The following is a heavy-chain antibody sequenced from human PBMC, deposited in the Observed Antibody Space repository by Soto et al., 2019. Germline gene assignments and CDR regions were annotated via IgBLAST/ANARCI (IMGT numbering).Heavy chain of an antibody. V-gene: IGHV2-26*01. J-gene: IGHJ4*02. CDR2: IFSNDEK. CDR1: GISLSNARMG. Sequence: QVTLKESGPVLVKPTETLTLTCTVSGISLSNARMGVSWIRQPPGKALEWLAHIFSNDEKSYSTSLKSRLTISKDTSKSQVVLTMTNVDPVDTATYYCGRILRNNHHPPDYWGQGTLVTVSS. CDR3: GRILRNNHHPPDY.